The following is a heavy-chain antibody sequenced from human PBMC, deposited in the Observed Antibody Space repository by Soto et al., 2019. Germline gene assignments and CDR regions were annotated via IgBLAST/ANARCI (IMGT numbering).Heavy chain of an antibody. J-gene: IGHJ4*02. V-gene: IGHV1-69*01. CDR1: GGTFSSYT. Sequence: VQLVQSGAEVKKPGSSVKVSCKASGGTFSSYTISWVRQAPGQGLEWLGGIIPIFGTANYAQKFQGRVTITEDESTSTAYMELSSLRSEDTAVYYFARAGYCTNGVCYTEDGDYDYWGQGTLVTVSS. D-gene: IGHD2-8*01. CDR3: ARAGYCTNGVCYTEDGDYDY. CDR2: IIPIFGTA.